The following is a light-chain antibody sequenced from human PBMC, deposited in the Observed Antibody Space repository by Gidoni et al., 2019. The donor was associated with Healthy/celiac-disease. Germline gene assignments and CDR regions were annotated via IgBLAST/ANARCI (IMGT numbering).Light chain of an antibody. CDR3: QQYDDLPLT. V-gene: IGKV1-33*01. Sequence: DIQMTQSPSSLSASVGDRVTITCQASQDISNYFNWYQQKPGKATKLLIYDASNLETGVPSRFSGTGSGTYFTFTISSLQPEDLATYYCQQYDDLPLTFGGGTKVEIK. CDR2: DAS. CDR1: QDISNY. J-gene: IGKJ4*01.